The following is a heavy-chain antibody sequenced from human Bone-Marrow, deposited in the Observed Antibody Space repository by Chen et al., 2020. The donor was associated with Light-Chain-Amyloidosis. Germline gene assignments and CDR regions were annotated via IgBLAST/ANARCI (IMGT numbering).Heavy chain of an antibody. CDR1: GYTFPNYW. CDR2: IYPDEADA. CDR3: ARRRDGYNFDY. V-gene: IGHV5-51*01. J-gene: IGHJ4*02. Sequence: EVQLEQSGPEVKKPGESLKISCKGSGYTFPNYWIGWVRQMPGKGLEWMGVIYPDEADARYSPSLEGQVTSSADKSITTAYLQWRSVKASDTAMYYCARRRDGYNFDYWGQGTLVTVSS. D-gene: IGHD5-12*01.